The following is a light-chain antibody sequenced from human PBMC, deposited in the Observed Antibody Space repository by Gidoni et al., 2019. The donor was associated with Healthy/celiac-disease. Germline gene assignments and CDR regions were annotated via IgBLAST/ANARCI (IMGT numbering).Light chain of an antibody. J-gene: IGKJ4*01. CDR2: GAS. V-gene: IGKV3-20*01. Sequence: EIQLTQSPATLSLSPGERATLSCRASQSVSSSYLAWYQQKPGQAPRLLIYGASSRATGSPDRFSGSGSGTDFTRTISRLEHEDFAVYYCQQYGSSLLTFGGGTKVEIK. CDR1: QSVSSSY. CDR3: QQYGSSLLT.